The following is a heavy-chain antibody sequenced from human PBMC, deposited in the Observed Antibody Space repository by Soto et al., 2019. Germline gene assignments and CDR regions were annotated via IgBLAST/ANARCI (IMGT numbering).Heavy chain of an antibody. Sequence: PGGSLRLSCAASGFTFSSYSMNWVRQAPGKGLEWVSSISSSSSYIYYADSVKGRFTISRDNAKNSLYLQMNSLRAEDTAVYYCASLVVVAATPAFDYSCQGTLVTVSS. CDR3: ASLVVVAATPAFDY. CDR1: GFTFSSYS. D-gene: IGHD2-15*01. J-gene: IGHJ4*02. V-gene: IGHV3-21*01. CDR2: ISSSSSYI.